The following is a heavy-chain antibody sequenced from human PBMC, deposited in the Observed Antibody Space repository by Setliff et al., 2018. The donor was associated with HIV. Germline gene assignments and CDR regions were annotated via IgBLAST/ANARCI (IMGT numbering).Heavy chain of an antibody. Sequence: PGGSLRLSCAASGFTFSSYAMAWVRQAPGKGLEWVGRIKSKPDGGTPAYAAPVQGRFIISRDDSKNTLYLQMNSLKTEDTAVYFCTTEGADVDAFDIWGQGTMVTVSS. D-gene: IGHD1-26*01. V-gene: IGHV3-15*01. J-gene: IGHJ3*02. CDR3: TTEGADVDAFDI. CDR1: GFTFSSYA. CDR2: IKSKPDGGTP.